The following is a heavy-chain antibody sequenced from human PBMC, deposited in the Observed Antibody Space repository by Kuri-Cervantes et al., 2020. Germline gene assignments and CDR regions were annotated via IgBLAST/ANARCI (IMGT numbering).Heavy chain of an antibody. CDR1: GFTFSSYG. CDR2: ISYDGSNK. D-gene: IGHD6-19*01. Sequence: GESLKISCAASGFTFSSYGMHWVRQAPGKGLEWVAVISYDGSNKYYADSVKGRFTISRDNSKNTLYLQMNSLRAEDTAVYYCARDRGLSSGWDPGAFDIWGQGTRVTVSS. CDR3: ARDRGLSSGWDPGAFDI. J-gene: IGHJ3*02. V-gene: IGHV3-30*03.